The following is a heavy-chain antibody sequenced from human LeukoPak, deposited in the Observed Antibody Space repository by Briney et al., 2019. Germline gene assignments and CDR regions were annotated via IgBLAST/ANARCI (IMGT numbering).Heavy chain of an antibody. CDR1: GGSIRSYY. V-gene: IGHV4-59*08. CDR3: ARLGSYHDF. Sequence: PSETLSLTCTVSGGSIRSYYWSWVRQAPGKGLEWIGFISYSAYTSYSPSLKSRVAISVDTSRNQLSLKLTSVTAADTAVYFCARLGSYHDFWGQGALVTVSS. J-gene: IGHJ4*02. CDR2: ISYSAYT. D-gene: IGHD1-26*01.